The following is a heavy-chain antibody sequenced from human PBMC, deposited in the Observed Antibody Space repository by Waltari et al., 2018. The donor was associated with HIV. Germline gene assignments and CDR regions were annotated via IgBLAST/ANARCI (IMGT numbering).Heavy chain of an antibody. Sequence: QLQLQESGPRLVKPSETLSLTCAVSGGSLIGSFYHWGWVRQPPGKGLEWIGSIHSRGSTYDNPALTGRRTIAIDTSKNHCSLRLTSVTAADTSVYYCARIHTAVTYLLDSGGQGTLVTVSS. CDR1: GGSLIGSFYH. CDR2: IHSRGST. D-gene: IGHD3-9*01. CDR3: ARIHTAVTYLLDS. J-gene: IGHJ4*02. V-gene: IGHV4-39*01.